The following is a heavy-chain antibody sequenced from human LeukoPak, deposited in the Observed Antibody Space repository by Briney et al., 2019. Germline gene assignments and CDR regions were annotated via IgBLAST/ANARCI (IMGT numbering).Heavy chain of an antibody. Sequence: SETLSLTCTVSDDSISDYYRGWIRQPPGKGLEWIGYFYNSGRSTYNPSLKSRVTISADTSKNHFSLKLNSVTTADTAVYYCTRGAGWLIDYRGQGILVTVSS. V-gene: IGHV4-59*01. D-gene: IGHD3-16*01. CDR1: DDSISDYY. J-gene: IGHJ4*02. CDR3: TRGAGWLIDY. CDR2: FYNSGRS.